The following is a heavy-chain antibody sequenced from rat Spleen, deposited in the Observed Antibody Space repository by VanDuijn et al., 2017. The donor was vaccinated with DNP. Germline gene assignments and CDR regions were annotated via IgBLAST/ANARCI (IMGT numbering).Heavy chain of an antibody. V-gene: IGHV5-25*01. CDR3: ARGNYPGINTFDY. D-gene: IGHD1-4*01. Sequence: EVQLVESGGGLVQPGRSLKFSCAASGFTFSVFDMAWVRQAPTKGLEWVASISTSGGSTYYQDSVKGRFTVSRDNAKSTLYLQMDSLRAEDTATYYCARGNYPGINTFDYWGQGVMVTVSS. CDR1: GFTFSVFD. J-gene: IGHJ2*01. CDR2: ISTSGGST.